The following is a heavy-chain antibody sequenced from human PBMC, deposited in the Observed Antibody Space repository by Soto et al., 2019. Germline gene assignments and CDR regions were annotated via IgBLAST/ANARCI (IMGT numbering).Heavy chain of an antibody. CDR3: ARVVIVEQWLVLDY. V-gene: IGHV1-18*01. CDR1: GYTFTSYG. J-gene: IGHJ4*02. CDR2: ISAYNGNT. Sequence: ASVKVSCKASGYTFTSYGISWVRQAPGQGLEWMGWISAYNGNTNYAQKLQGRVTMTTDTSTSTAYMELRSLRSDDTAVYYCARVVIVEQWLVLDYWGKGPLVTVSS. D-gene: IGHD6-19*01.